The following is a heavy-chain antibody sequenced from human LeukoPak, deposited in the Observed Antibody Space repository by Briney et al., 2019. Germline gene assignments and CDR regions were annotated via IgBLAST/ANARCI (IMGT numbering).Heavy chain of an antibody. CDR1: GGSISSRNYY. CDR3: AHIESGSYRDAFDI. Sequence: TLSLTCTVSGGSISSRNYYWGWIRQPPGKGLEWLARIDWDDDKFFSTSLKTRLTISKDTSKSQVALTMTNMDPVDTATYYCAHIESGSYRDAFDIWGQGTMVTVSS. J-gene: IGHJ3*02. D-gene: IGHD1-26*01. CDR2: IDWDDDK. V-gene: IGHV2-70*16.